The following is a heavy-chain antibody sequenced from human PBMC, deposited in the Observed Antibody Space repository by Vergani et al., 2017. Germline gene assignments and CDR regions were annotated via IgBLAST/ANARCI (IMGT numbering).Heavy chain of an antibody. CDR3: AKDRGSPGGIFDY. V-gene: IGHV3-30*18. J-gene: IGHJ4*02. CDR2: ISYDGSNK. CDR1: GFTFSSYG. D-gene: IGHD1-26*01. Sequence: QVQLVESGGGVVQPGRSLRLSCAASGFTFSSYGMHWVRQAPGKGLGGVAVISYDGSNKYYADSVKGRFTSSVDNSKNTLYRQMNSLRAEDTAVYYCAKDRGSPGGIFDYWGQGTLVTVSS.